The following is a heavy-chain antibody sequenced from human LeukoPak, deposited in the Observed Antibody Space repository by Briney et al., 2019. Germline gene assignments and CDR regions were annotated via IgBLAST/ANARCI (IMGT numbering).Heavy chain of an antibody. CDR2: ISGSGGST. Sequence: AGGSLRLSCAASGFTFSSYAMSWVRQAPGKGLEWVSAISGSGGSTYYADSVKGRFTISRDNSKNTLYLQINSLRAEDTAVYYCAKDPGDCSSTSCYNDYWGQGTLVTVSS. D-gene: IGHD2-2*02. CDR1: GFTFSSYA. CDR3: AKDPGDCSSTSCYNDY. J-gene: IGHJ4*02. V-gene: IGHV3-23*01.